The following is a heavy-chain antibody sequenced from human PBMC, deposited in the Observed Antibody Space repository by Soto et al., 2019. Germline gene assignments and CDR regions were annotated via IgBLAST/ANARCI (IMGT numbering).Heavy chain of an antibody. Sequence: ASVKVSCKASGYTFTSYAMHWVRQAPGQRLEWMGWINAGNGNTKYSQKFKGRVTITRDTSASTAYMELSSLRSEDTAVYYCARVLYYDSSGNNWFDPWGQGTLVTVSS. D-gene: IGHD3-22*01. J-gene: IGHJ5*02. CDR3: ARVLYYDSSGNNWFDP. CDR1: GYTFTSYA. CDR2: INAGNGNT. V-gene: IGHV1-3*01.